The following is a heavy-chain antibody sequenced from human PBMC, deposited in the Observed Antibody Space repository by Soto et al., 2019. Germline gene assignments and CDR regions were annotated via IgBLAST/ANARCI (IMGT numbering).Heavy chain of an antibody. J-gene: IGHJ4*02. CDR2: IWYDGSNN. CDR1: GFTFSSYG. V-gene: IGHV3-33*01. D-gene: IGHD6-6*01. CDR3: ARQSSIAARPTYFEY. Sequence: QVQLVESGGGVVQPGRSLRLSCAASGFTFSSYGMHWVRQAPGKGLEWVAVIWYDGSNNYYADSVKGRFTSSRDNSKSALDRQMSSMRAEDTAVYYCARQSSIAARPTYFEYCGQGTLVTVSS.